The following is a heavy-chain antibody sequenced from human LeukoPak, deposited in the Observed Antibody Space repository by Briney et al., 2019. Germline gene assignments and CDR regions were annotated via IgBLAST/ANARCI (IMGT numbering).Heavy chain of an antibody. CDR2: ISGSSSYT. CDR1: GLTFSNYC. CDR3: ARGTTGGFLPSH. V-gene: IGHV3-21*01. Sequence: GGSLRLSCAASGLTFSNYCMNWVRQAPGKGLEWVSSISGSSSYTFYADSVRGRFTISRDNAKNSLYLQMNSLRAEDTAVYYCARGTTGGFLPSHSGQGTLVTVSS. D-gene: IGHD4-23*01. J-gene: IGHJ4*02.